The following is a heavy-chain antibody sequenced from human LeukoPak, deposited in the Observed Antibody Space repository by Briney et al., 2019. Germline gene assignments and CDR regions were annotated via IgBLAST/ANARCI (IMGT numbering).Heavy chain of an antibody. CDR1: GGSISSGGYY. D-gene: IGHD5-24*01. Sequence: SETLSLTCTVSGGSISSGGYYWSWIRQHPGKGLEWIGYIYYSGSTYYNPSLKSRVTISVDTSKNQLSLKLSSVTAADTAVYYCERDGYTSDAFDIWGQGTMVTVSS. CDR2: IYYSGST. J-gene: IGHJ3*02. V-gene: IGHV4-31*03. CDR3: ERDGYTSDAFDI.